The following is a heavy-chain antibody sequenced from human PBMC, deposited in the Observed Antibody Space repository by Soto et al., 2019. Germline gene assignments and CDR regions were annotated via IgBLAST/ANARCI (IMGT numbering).Heavy chain of an antibody. Sequence: EVQLLESGGGLVQPGGSLRLSCAASGFTFSSYAMSWVRQAPGEGLEWVSAISGSGGSTYYADSVKGRFTISRDNSKNTLYLQMNSLRAEDTAVYYCAKDNGEYYYYYYYMDVWGKGTTVTVSS. CDR3: AKDNGEYYYYYYYMDV. D-gene: IGHD3-10*01. V-gene: IGHV3-23*01. CDR1: GFTFSSYA. CDR2: ISGSGGST. J-gene: IGHJ6*03.